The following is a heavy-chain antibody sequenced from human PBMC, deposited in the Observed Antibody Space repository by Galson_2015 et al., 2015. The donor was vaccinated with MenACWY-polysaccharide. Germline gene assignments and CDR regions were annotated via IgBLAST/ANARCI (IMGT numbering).Heavy chain of an antibody. CDR2: IWYDGTSK. CDR1: GFAFSDYV. J-gene: IGHJ6*02. CDR3: AKSDYDGAGGYGLDV. D-gene: IGHD3-3*01. Sequence: SLRLSCAASGFAFSDYVIHWVRQAPGKGLEWVAAIWYDGTSKYSEESVKGRFTISGDNSQNTLYLQMNSLRAEDTAVYYCAKSDYDGAGGYGLDVWGQGTTVSVSS. V-gene: IGHV3-33*06.